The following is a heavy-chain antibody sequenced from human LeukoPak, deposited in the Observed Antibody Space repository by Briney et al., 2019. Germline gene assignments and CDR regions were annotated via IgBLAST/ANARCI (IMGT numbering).Heavy chain of an antibody. CDR2: IYSGGST. CDR3: ARDNGLYDSSGYFIDY. J-gene: IGHJ4*02. V-gene: IGHV3-66*01. Sequence: GGSLRLSCAASGFTVSSNYVSWVRQAPGKGLEWVSVIYSGGSTYYADSVKGRFTISRDNSKNTLYLQMNSLRAEDTAVYYCARDNGLYDSSGYFIDYWGQGTLVTVSS. CDR1: GFTVSSNY. D-gene: IGHD3-22*01.